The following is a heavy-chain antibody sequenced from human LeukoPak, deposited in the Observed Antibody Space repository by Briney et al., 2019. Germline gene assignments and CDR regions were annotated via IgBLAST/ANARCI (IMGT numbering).Heavy chain of an antibody. J-gene: IGHJ6*02. CDR3: ASLKVRGAGYYYYYYGMDV. Sequence: SETLSLTCTVSGGSINNYYWSWIRQPPGKGLEWIGEINHSGSTNYNPSLKSRVTISVDTSKNQFSLKLSSVTAADTAVYYCASLKVRGAGYYYYYYGMDVWGQGTTVTVSS. CDR2: INHSGST. V-gene: IGHV4-34*01. D-gene: IGHD3-10*01. CDR1: GGSINNYY.